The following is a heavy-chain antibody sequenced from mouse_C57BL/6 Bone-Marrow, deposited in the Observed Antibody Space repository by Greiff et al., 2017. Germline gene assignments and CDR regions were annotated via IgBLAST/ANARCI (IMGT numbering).Heavy chain of an antibody. CDR2: IYPRDGST. CDR3: ARGGLYDYDVDYFDY. V-gene: IGHV1-78*01. CDR1: GYTFTDHT. D-gene: IGHD2-4*01. J-gene: IGHJ2*01. Sequence: QVQLQQSDAELVKPGASVKISCKVSGYTFTDHTIHWMKQRPEQGLEWIGYIYPRDGSTKYNEKFKGKATLTADKSSSTAYMQLNSLTSEDSAVYFCARGGLYDYDVDYFDYWGQGTTLTVSS.